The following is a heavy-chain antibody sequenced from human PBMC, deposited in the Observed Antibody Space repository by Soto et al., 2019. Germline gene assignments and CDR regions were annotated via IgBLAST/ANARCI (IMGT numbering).Heavy chain of an antibody. CDR3: ATGGGRLADY. CDR1: GASITNHW. Sequence: QVQLQASGPRLVKPSETLSLTCTISGASITNHWCQWFRQTPGQGLEWIGYIHNLGCTNYNPSLHSPCTSALDTSRIPFFLNLPSVTVAVTAVYIIATGGGRLADYWGQGALVSVSS. V-gene: IGHV4-59*11. CDR2: IHNLGCT. J-gene: IGHJ4*02. D-gene: IGHD6-19*01.